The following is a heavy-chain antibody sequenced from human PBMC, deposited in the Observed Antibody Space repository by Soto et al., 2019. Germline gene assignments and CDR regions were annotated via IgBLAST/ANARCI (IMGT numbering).Heavy chain of an antibody. J-gene: IGHJ4*02. D-gene: IGHD4-17*01. CDR1: GGSISSYY. Sequence: SETLSLTCTVSGGSISSYYWSWIRQPPGKGLEWIGYIYYSGSTNYNPSLKSRVTISVDLSKNQFSLRLSSVTTADTALYYCARTTAVPNTLRSRYFFDYWGQGTLVTVSS. V-gene: IGHV4-59*01. CDR2: IYYSGST. CDR3: ARTTAVPNTLRSRYFFDY.